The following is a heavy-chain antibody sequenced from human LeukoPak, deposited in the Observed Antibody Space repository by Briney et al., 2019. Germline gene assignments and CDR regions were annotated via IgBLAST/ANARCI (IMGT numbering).Heavy chain of an antibody. CDR3: ASYGDPNDAFDI. J-gene: IGHJ3*02. CDR1: GYTFTNYG. Sequence: ASVTVSCKAAGYTFTNYGVNWVRQAPGQGLEWMGGFDPDYGETFYAQKLQGRVTMTKDTSADTAYMELSSLRPDDTAVYYCASYGDPNDAFDIWGQGTMVTVSS. V-gene: IGHV1-24*01. CDR2: FDPDYGET. D-gene: IGHD2-21*02.